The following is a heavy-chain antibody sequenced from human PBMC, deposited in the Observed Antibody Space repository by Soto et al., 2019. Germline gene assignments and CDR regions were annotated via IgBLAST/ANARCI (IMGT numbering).Heavy chain of an antibody. CDR3: ATDKGYCSSTSCRNWFDP. CDR1: GGTLSSYA. Sequence: GASVKVSCQASGGTLSSYAISWVRQAPGQGLEWMGGIIPIFGTANYAQKFQGRVTITADESTSTAYMELSSLRSEDTAVYYCATDKGYCSSTSCRNWFDPWGQGTLVTVSS. V-gene: IGHV1-69*13. J-gene: IGHJ5*02. D-gene: IGHD2-2*01. CDR2: IIPIFGTA.